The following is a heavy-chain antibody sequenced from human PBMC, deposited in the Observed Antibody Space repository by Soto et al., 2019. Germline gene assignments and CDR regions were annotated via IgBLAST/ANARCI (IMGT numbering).Heavy chain of an antibody. V-gene: IGHV3-30*18. D-gene: IGHD3-10*01. CDR1: GFTFSSYG. CDR3: AKDQRGGSGIRDYDGMDV. CDR2: ISYDGSGK. J-gene: IGHJ6*02. Sequence: PGGSLRLSCAASGFTFSSYGLHWVRRAPGKGLEWVALISYDGSGKYYADSAKGRFTVSRDNSKNSLYLQMNSLGVEDTAVYYCAKDQRGGSGIRDYDGMDVWGQGTSVTVSS.